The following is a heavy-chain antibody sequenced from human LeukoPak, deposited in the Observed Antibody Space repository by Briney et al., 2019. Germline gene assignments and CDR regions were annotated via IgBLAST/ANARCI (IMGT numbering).Heavy chain of an antibody. V-gene: IGHV3-74*03. Sequence: GGSLRLPCAASGISLSRYWMHWGPQIPGKGLKWVARIGSDGSCTTYADPVKGRFTIPRDNSKNTLYLQMNSLRDEDAAVYHCTRVQAGRSGLMDVWGRGPTVSVSS. D-gene: IGHD2-8*02. CDR2: IGSDGSCT. CDR3: TRVQAGRSGLMDV. CDR1: GISLSRYW. J-gene: IGHJ6*02.